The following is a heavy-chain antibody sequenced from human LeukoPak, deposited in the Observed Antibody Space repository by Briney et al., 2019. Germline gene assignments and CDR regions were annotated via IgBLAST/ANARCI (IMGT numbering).Heavy chain of an antibody. D-gene: IGHD6-13*01. CDR3: ARDLIAADYYYMDV. CDR1: GGSISSGGYY. V-gene: IGHV4-31*03. CDR2: IYYSGST. J-gene: IGHJ6*03. Sequence: PSETLSLTCTVSGGSISSGGYYWSWIRQHPGKGLEWIGYIYYSGSTYYNPSLKSRVTISVDTSKNQFSLKLSSVTAADTAVYYCARDLIAADYYYMDVWGKGTTVTVSS.